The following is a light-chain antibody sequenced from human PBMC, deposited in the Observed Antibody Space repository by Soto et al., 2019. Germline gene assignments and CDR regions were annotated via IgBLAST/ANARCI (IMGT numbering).Light chain of an antibody. CDR2: WAS. V-gene: IGKV4-1*01. CDR3: QQYFDVPFT. CDR1: QSVLYSSNNKNH. J-gene: IGKJ4*01. Sequence: DILLTQSPDSLAVSLGERATINCKSSQSVLYSSNNKNHLAWYQQKPGQPPQLIVYWASTRESGVPERFSGSGSGTDFTLTISSLEAEDVAFYWCQQYFDVPFTFGGGTKVDIK.